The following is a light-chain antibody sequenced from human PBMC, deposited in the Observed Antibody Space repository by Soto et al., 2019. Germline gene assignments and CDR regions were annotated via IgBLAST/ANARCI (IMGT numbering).Light chain of an antibody. CDR3: QQYNSTPIT. J-gene: IGKJ5*01. V-gene: IGKV3-20*01. CDR1: QSVSSSY. CDR2: GTS. Sequence: ESVWTQSPGTLSLSHGERATLSCRASQSVSSSYLAWYQQKPGQAPRLLIYGTSSRATGIPDRFSGSGSGTDFSLTISRLEPEDFAVYYCQQYNSTPITFGQGTRLEI.